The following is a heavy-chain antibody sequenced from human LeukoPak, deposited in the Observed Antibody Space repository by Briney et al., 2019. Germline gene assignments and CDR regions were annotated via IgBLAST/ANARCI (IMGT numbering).Heavy chain of an antibody. CDR3: ARDRGSHDP. D-gene: IGHD5-12*01. Sequence: PSETLSLTCTVSGGSISSYYWSWIRQPPGKGLEWIGYIYYSGSTNYNPSLKSRVTISVDTSKNQFSLKLSSVTAADTAVYYCARDRGSHDPWGQGTLVTVSS. J-gene: IGHJ5*02. V-gene: IGHV4-59*01. CDR1: GGSISSYY. CDR2: IYYSGST.